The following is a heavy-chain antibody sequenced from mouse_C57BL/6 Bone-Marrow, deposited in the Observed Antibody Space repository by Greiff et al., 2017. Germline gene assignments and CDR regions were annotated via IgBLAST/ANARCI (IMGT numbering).Heavy chain of an antibody. CDR1: GFTFSSYG. J-gene: IGHJ2*01. CDR2: ISSGGSYT. V-gene: IGHV5-6*02. CDR3: ARRRGDFDY. Sequence: EVKLVESGGDLVKPGGSLKLSCAASGFTFSSYGMSWVRQTPDKRLEWVATISSGGSYTYYPDSVKGRFTISRDNAKNTLYLQMSSLKSEDTAMYYCARRRGDFDYWGQGTTLTVSS.